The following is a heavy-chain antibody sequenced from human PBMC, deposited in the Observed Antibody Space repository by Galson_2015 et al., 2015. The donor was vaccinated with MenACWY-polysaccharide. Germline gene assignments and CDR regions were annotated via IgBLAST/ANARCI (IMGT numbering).Heavy chain of an antibody. D-gene: IGHD6-13*01. CDR1: GFTFSSYA. CDR2: ISYDGSNK. Sequence: SLRLFCAASGFTFSSYAMHWVRQAPGKGLEWVAVISYDGSNKYYADSVKGRFTISRDNSKNTLYLQMNSLRAEDTAVYYCARPKFEQGYYGMDVWGQGTTVTVSS. J-gene: IGHJ6*02. V-gene: IGHV3-30-3*01. CDR3: ARPKFEQGYYGMDV.